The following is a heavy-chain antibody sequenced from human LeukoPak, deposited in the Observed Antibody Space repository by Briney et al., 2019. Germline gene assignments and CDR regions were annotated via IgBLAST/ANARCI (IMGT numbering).Heavy chain of an antibody. Sequence: SETLTLTCTVSGYSISSGYYWGWIRQPPGKGLEWIGSIYHSGSTYYNPSLKSRVTISVDTSKNQFSLKLSSVTAADTAVYYCARGTVVPAAREWGQGTMVTVSS. CDR1: GYSISSGYY. D-gene: IGHD2-2*01. CDR2: IYHSGST. J-gene: IGHJ3*01. V-gene: IGHV4-38-2*02. CDR3: ARGTVVPAARE.